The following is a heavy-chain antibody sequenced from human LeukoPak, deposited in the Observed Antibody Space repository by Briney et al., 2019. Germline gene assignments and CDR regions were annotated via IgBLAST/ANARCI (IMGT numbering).Heavy chain of an antibody. CDR2: IYYSGST. Sequence: PSETLSLTCTVSSGSISSSSYYWGWIRQPPGKGLEWIGSIYYSGSTYYNPSLKSRVTISVDTSKNQFSLKLSSVTAADTAVYYCARVLRGYDFWSGYSYMDVWGKGTTVTVSS. CDR3: ARVLRGYDFWSGYSYMDV. CDR1: SGSISSSSYY. D-gene: IGHD3-3*01. J-gene: IGHJ6*03. V-gene: IGHV4-39*07.